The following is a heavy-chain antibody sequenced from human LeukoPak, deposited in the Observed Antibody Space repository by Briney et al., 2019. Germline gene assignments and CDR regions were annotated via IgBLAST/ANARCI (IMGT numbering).Heavy chain of an antibody. CDR3: AREARVGGALQY. CDR2: INPDGSIR. CDR1: GLTFSTYW. D-gene: IGHD1-26*01. J-gene: IGHJ4*02. Sequence: GGSLRLSCAASGLTFSTYWLHWVRQAPGKGLAWVARINPDGSIRTYANSVQGRVTISRDTAKDTLFLQMNSLRAEDTAVYYCAREARVGGALQYWGQGTPVTVSS. V-gene: IGHV3-74*03.